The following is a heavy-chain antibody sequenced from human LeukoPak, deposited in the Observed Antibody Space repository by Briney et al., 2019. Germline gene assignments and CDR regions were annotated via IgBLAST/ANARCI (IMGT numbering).Heavy chain of an antibody. V-gene: IGHV4-31*03. CDR2: IYYSGST. CDR1: GGSISSGGYY. J-gene: IGHJ4*02. CDR3: ARETRAVGAAFDY. D-gene: IGHD2-15*01. Sequence: SETLSLTCTVSGGSISSGGYYWSWIRQHPGKGLEWIGYIYYSGSTYYNPSLKSRVTISVDTSKNQFSLKLSSVTAADTAVYYCARETRAVGAAFDYWGQGTLVTVSS.